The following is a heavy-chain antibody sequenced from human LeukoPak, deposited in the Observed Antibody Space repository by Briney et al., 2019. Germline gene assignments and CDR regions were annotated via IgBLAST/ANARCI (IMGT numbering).Heavy chain of an antibody. CDR2: IYYNGST. CDR1: GGSITTSSYY. J-gene: IGHJ5*02. CDR3: ARGSYCSGGSCSLYNWFDP. V-gene: IGHV4-39*07. D-gene: IGHD2-15*01. Sequence: PSETLSLTCTVSGGSITTSSYYWGWIRQPPGKGLEWIGIIYYNGSTYYNPSLKGRVTISVDTSKNQFSLKLSSVTAADTAVYYCARGSYCSGGSCSLYNWFDPWGQGTLVTVSS.